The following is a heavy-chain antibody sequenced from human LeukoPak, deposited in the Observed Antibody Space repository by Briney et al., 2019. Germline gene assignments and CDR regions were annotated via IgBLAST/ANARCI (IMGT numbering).Heavy chain of an antibody. CDR2: IYHSGST. J-gene: IGHJ4*02. V-gene: IGHV4-4*02. CDR3: ARESRGSGSYQYYFDY. Sequence: KASGTLSLTCAVSGGSISSSNWWSWVRQPPGKGLEWVGEIYHSGSTNYNPSLKSRVTISVDKSKNQFSLKLSSVTAADTAVYYCARESRGSGSYQYYFDYGGQGTLVTVSS. D-gene: IGHD3-10*01. CDR1: GGSISSSNW.